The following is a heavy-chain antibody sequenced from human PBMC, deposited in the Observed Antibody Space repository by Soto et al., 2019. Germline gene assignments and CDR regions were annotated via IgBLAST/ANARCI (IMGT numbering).Heavy chain of an antibody. J-gene: IGHJ4*02. Sequence: TSETLSLTCTVSGGSISSSSYYWGWIRQPPGKGLEWIGSIYYSGNTYYTPSLKSRVTISVDTSKNQFSLKLSSVTAADTAVYYCAREGGRYCTGGSCQVDYWGQGTLVTVPS. V-gene: IGHV4-39*02. CDR1: GGSISSSSYY. CDR3: AREGGRYCTGGSCQVDY. CDR2: IYYSGNT. D-gene: IGHD2-15*01.